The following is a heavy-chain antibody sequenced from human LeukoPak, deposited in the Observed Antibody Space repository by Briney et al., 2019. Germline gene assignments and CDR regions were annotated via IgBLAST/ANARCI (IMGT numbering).Heavy chain of an antibody. CDR2: INSDARST. CDR3: ARGADTGYSSDS. CDR1: GFTFSNYW. Sequence: PGGSLRLSCAPSGFTFSNYWMHWVRQAPGKGLVWVSRINSDARSTSYADSVKGRFTISRDNAKNTLYLQMNSLRAEDTAVYYCARGADTGYSSDSWGQGTLVTVSS. V-gene: IGHV3-74*01. J-gene: IGHJ5*02. D-gene: IGHD6-19*01.